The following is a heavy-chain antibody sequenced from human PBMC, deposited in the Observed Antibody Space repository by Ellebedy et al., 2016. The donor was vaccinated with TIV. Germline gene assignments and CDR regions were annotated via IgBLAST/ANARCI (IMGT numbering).Heavy chain of an antibody. CDR1: GFTFRDFA. CDR3: TGWRSGDPT. J-gene: IGHJ5*02. Sequence: PGGSLRLSCAASGFTFRDFAMDWVRQAPGKGLEWVGRTRNKPNNYTTEYAASVKGRFTISRDDSKNSLYLQMNSLKIEDTAVYYCTGWRSGDPTWGQGTLVTVSS. CDR2: TRNKPNNYTT. D-gene: IGHD4-17*01. V-gene: IGHV3-72*01.